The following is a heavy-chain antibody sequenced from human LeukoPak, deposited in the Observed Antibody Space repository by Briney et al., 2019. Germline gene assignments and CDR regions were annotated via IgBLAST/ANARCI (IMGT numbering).Heavy chain of an antibody. J-gene: IGHJ6*04. CDR3: AELGITMIGGV. Sequence: PGGSLRLSCEGSGFTFDDYDMSWVRQVPGKGLEWVSGILWNGGTTGYADSVKGRFTISRDNAKNSLYLQMNSLRAEDTAVYYCAELGITMIGGVWGKGTTVTISS. V-gene: IGHV3-20*04. D-gene: IGHD3-10*02. CDR2: ILWNGGTT. CDR1: GFTFDDYD.